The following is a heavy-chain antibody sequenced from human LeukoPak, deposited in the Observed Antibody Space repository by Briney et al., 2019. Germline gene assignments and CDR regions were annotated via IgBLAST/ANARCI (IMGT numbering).Heavy chain of an antibody. D-gene: IGHD5-18*01. J-gene: IGHJ4*02. CDR1: GGSFSGYY. Sequence: SETLSFTCAVYGGSFSGYYWSWIRQPPGKGLEWIGEINHSGSTNYNPSLKSRVTISVDTSKNQLSLKLSSVTAADTAVYYCARRRGYSYGPHNYWGQGTLVTVSS. CDR3: ARRRGYSYGPHNY. V-gene: IGHV4-34*01. CDR2: INHSGST.